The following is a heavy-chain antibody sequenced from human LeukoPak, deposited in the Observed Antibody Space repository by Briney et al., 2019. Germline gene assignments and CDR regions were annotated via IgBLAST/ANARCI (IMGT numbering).Heavy chain of an antibody. CDR1: GYSISSDYY. D-gene: IGHD3-22*01. V-gene: IGHV4-38-2*02. J-gene: IGHJ4*02. Sequence: SETLSLTCTVSGYSISSDYYWGWIRQPPGKGLEWIGSIYHSGSTYYNPFLKSRVTMSVDTSKNQFSLKLSSVTAADTAVYYCARKPIVNSAWYYFDYWGQGTLVTVSS. CDR2: IYHSGST. CDR3: ARKPIVNSAWYYFDY.